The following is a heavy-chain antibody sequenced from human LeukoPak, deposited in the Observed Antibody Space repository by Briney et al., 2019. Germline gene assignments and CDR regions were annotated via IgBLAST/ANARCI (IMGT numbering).Heavy chain of an antibody. CDR2: IYYSGST. CDR3: ARGQITMVRGVSVYYYYYMDV. J-gene: IGHJ6*03. CDR1: RGSISSYY. V-gene: IGHV4-59*01. D-gene: IGHD3-10*01. Sequence: SETLSLTCTVSRGSISSYYWSWIRQPPGKGLEWIGYIYYSGSTNYNPSLKSRVTISVDTSKNQFSLKLSSVTAADTAVYYCARGQITMVRGVSVYYYYYMDVWGKGTTVTVSS.